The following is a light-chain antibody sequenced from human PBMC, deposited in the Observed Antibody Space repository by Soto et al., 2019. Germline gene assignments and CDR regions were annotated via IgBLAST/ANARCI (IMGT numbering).Light chain of an antibody. J-gene: IGLJ1*01. V-gene: IGLV1-47*02. CDR3: QSYDSSLRGYV. CDR1: SSNIGSNY. Sequence: QSVLTQPPSASGTPGQRVTISCSGSSSNIGSNYVYWYQQLPGTAPKLLIYSNNQRPSGVPDRFSGSKSGTSASLAITGLQAEDEADYYCQSYDSSLRGYVFGTGTKVTVL. CDR2: SNN.